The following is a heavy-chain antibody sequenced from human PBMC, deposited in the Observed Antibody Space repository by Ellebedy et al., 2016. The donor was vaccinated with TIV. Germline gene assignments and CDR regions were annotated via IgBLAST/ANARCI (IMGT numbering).Heavy chain of an antibody. CDR2: IKEDESEE. V-gene: IGHV3-7*01. J-gene: IGHJ4*02. CDR3: ERVPGDY. Sequence: GESLKISCVASGFTFSNSWMASVRQAPGKGLEWVANIKEDESEEYYVDSVKGRFTISSDNAKKSLYLQMKSLRAEDTAVYYCERVPGDYWGQGTLVTVSS. CDR1: GFTFSNSW. D-gene: IGHD3-10*01.